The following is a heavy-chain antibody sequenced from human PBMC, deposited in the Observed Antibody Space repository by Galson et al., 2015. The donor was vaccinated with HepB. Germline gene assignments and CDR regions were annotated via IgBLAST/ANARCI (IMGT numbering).Heavy chain of an antibody. Sequence: SVKVSCKASGYTFTSYAMHWVRQAPGQRLEWMGWINAGNGNTKYSQKFQGRVTITRDTPASTAYMELSSLRSEDTAVYYCARVYCSSTSCYSLYYGMDVWGQGTTVTVSS. J-gene: IGHJ6*02. V-gene: IGHV1-3*01. CDR2: INAGNGNT. D-gene: IGHD2-2*02. CDR1: GYTFTSYA. CDR3: ARVYCSSTSCYSLYYGMDV.